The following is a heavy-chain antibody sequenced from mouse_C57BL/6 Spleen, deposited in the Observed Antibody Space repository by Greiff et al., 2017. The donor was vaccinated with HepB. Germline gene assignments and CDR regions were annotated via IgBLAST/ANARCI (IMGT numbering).Heavy chain of an antibody. D-gene: IGHD1-1*01. CDR1: GFTFSSSA. CDR2: ISDGGSYT. Sequence: EVKLMESGGGLVKPGGSLKLSCAASGFTFSSSAMSWVRQTPEKRLEWVATISDGGSYTYYPDNVKGRFTISRDNAKNNLYLQMSHLKSEDTAMYYCAREGDYYGSGNYFDYWGQGTTLTVAS. J-gene: IGHJ2*01. CDR3: AREGDYYGSGNYFDY. V-gene: IGHV5-4*01.